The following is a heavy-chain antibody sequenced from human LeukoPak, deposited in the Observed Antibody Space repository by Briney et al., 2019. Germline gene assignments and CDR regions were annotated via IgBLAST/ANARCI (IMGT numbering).Heavy chain of an antibody. CDR3: ARVRSTIFGVAQMYYFDY. CDR2: MNPNSGNT. D-gene: IGHD3-3*01. J-gene: IGHJ4*02. V-gene: IGHV1-8*01. Sequence: GASVKVSCKASGYTFSSYDINWVRQATGQGLEWMGWMNPNSGNTGYAQKFQGRVTMTSNTSISTGYMELGSLRSEDTAVYYCARVRSTIFGVAQMYYFDYWGQGTLVTVSS. CDR1: GYTFSSYD.